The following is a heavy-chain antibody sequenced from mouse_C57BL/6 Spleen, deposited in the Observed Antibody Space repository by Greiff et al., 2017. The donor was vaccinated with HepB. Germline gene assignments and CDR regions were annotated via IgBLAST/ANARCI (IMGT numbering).Heavy chain of an antibody. CDR3: AREGITTVVADFDV. CDR2: ISDGGSYT. D-gene: IGHD1-1*01. V-gene: IGHV5-4*01. CDR1: GFTFSSYA. Sequence: EVHLVESGGGLVKPGGSLKLSCAASGFTFSSYAMSWVRQTPEKRLEWVATISDGGSYTYYPANVKGRFTISRDNAKNNLYLQMSHLKSEDTAMYYCAREGITTVVADFDVWGTGTTVTVSS. J-gene: IGHJ1*03.